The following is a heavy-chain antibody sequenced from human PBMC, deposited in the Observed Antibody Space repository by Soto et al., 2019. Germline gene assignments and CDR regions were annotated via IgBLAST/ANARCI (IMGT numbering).Heavy chain of an antibody. Sequence: QVQLVASGGVVVQPGRSLRLSCAASGFTFSSYAMHWVRQAPGTGLEWVAVISYDGSNKYYADSVKGRFTISRDNSKNTLYLQMNSLRAEDTAVYYCASGSSGSWDAFDIWGQSTMVTVSS. V-gene: IGHV3-30-3*01. CDR2: ISYDGSNK. CDR3: ASGSSGSWDAFDI. CDR1: GFTFSSYA. D-gene: IGHD1-26*01. J-gene: IGHJ3*02.